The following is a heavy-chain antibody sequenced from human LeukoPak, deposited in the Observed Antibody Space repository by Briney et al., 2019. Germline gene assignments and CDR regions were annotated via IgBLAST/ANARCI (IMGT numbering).Heavy chain of an antibody. V-gene: IGHV3-11*06. J-gene: IGHJ4*02. Sequence: GGSLILSCAASGFNFPDYYMTWIRQAPGKGPEWLSYISGGSSDTSYADSVKGRFTISRDNAKSSLYLQMNSLRAEDTAVYYCARDRYCTSSTCYVEIDYWGQGTLVTVSS. CDR2: ISGGSSDT. D-gene: IGHD2-2*01. CDR1: GFNFPDYY. CDR3: ARDRYCTSSTCYVEIDY.